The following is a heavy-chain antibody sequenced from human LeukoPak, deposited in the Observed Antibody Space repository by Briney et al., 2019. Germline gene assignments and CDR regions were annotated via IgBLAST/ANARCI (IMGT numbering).Heavy chain of an antibody. Sequence: ASVKVSCKASGYTFTGYYMHWVRQAPGQGLEWMGWINPNGGGTNYAQKFQGRVTMTRDTSISTACMELSRLRSDDTAVYYCARGRRWLQSLGYWGQGTLVTVSS. CDR3: ARGRRWLQSLGY. CDR2: INPNGGGT. D-gene: IGHD5-24*01. CDR1: GYTFTGYY. J-gene: IGHJ4*02. V-gene: IGHV1-2*02.